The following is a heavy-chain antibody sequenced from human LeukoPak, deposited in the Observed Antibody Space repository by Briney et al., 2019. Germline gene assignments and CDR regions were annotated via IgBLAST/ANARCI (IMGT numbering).Heavy chain of an antibody. CDR1: GGSISSYY. V-gene: IGHV4-4*07. Sequence: SETLSLTCTVSGGSISSYYWSWIRQPAGKGLEWLGRIYTSGSTTYNPSFKSRVTMSVDTSKNQFSLNLRSVTAADTAVYYCARERADTGEDYWGQGTLVTVSS. D-gene: IGHD3-10*01. CDR3: ARERADTGEDY. CDR2: IYTSGST. J-gene: IGHJ4*02.